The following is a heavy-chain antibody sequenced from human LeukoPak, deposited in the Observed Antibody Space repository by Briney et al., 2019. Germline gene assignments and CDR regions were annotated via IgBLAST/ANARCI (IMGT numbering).Heavy chain of an antibody. CDR3: ARDLYSGYDAFDY. Sequence: KTGGSLRLSCAASGFTFSSYSMNWVRQAPGKGLEWVSSISSSSSYMYYADSVKGRFTISRDNAKNSLYLQMNSLRAEDTAVYYCARDLYSGYDAFDYWGQGTLVTVSS. D-gene: IGHD5-12*01. CDR1: GFTFSSYS. V-gene: IGHV3-21*01. J-gene: IGHJ4*02. CDR2: ISSSSSYM.